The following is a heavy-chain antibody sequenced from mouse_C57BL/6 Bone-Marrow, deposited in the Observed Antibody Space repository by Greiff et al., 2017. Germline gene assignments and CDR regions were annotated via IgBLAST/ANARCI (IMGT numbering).Heavy chain of an antibody. CDR3: ARYPYYGSSHWYFDV. D-gene: IGHD1-1*01. CDR2: INPNNGGT. Sequence: VQLQQSGPELVKPGASVKISCKASGYTFTDYYMNWVKQSHGKSLEWIGDINPNNGGTSYNQKFKGKTTLTVDKSSSTAYMELRSLTSEDSAVYYCARYPYYGSSHWYFDVWGTGTTVTVSS. CDR1: GYTFTDYY. J-gene: IGHJ1*03. V-gene: IGHV1-26*01.